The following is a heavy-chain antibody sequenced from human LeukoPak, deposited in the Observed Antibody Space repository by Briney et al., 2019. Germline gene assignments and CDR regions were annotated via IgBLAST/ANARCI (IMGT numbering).Heavy chain of an antibody. J-gene: IGHJ5*02. D-gene: IGHD5-18*01. CDR1: GFTFSSYA. CDR2: LSYDGSNK. V-gene: IGHV3-30-3*01. CDR3: ARARYNYGSNWFDP. Sequence: GGSLRLSCAASGFTFSSYAMHWVRQAPGKGLEWVAVLSYDGSNKYYADSVKGRFTISRDNSKSTLYLQMNSLRSDDTAVYYCARARYNYGSNWFDPWGQGTLVTVSS.